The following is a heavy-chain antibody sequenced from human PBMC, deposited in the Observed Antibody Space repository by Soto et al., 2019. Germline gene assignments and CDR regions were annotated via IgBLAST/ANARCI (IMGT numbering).Heavy chain of an antibody. Sequence: TGGSLRLSCAASGFTFSSYEMNWVRQAPGKGLEWVSYISSSGSAIYYADSVKGRFTISRDNAKNSLYLQMNSLRAEDTAVYYCAKDFRRYCSSTSCLFDYWGQGTLVTVSS. CDR3: AKDFRRYCSSTSCLFDY. V-gene: IGHV3-48*03. D-gene: IGHD2-2*01. CDR2: ISSSGSAI. J-gene: IGHJ4*02. CDR1: GFTFSSYE.